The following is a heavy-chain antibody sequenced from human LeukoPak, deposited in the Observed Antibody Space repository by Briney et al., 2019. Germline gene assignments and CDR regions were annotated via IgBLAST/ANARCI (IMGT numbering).Heavy chain of an antibody. Sequence: GGSLRLSCAASGFTFSSYEMNWVRQAPGKGLGGVSYISSSGSTIYYADSVKGRFTISRDNAKNSLYLQMNSLRAEDTAVYYCARDFHGLYYFDYWGQGALVTVSS. J-gene: IGHJ4*02. V-gene: IGHV3-48*03. CDR1: GFTFSSYE. CDR2: ISSSGSTI. CDR3: ARDFHGLYYFDY. D-gene: IGHD5-24*01.